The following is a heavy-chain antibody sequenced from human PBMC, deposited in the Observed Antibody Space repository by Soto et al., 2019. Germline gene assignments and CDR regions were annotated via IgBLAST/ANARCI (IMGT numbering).Heavy chain of an antibody. CDR3: ARVTYGKGYSYEESNDI. CDR2: ISSSSSYI. V-gene: IGHV3-21*01. J-gene: IGHJ3*02. CDR1: GFTFSSYS. D-gene: IGHD5-18*01. Sequence: EVQLVESGGGLVKPGGSLRLSCAASGFTFSSYSMNWVRQAPGKGLEWVSSISSSSSYIYYADSVKGRFTISRDNAKNSLYLQMNRLRAEDTAVYYCARVTYGKGYSYEESNDILGQGTKVTVSS.